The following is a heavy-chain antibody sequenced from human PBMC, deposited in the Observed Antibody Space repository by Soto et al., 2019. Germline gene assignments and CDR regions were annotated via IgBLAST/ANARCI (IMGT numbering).Heavy chain of an antibody. J-gene: IGHJ6*02. CDR3: AKVCYDFRSGYYTGYNYGMDV. V-gene: IGHV3-23*01. D-gene: IGHD3-3*01. Sequence: PWGSMRLSCAASGFTFSSYAMSWVRQAPGKGLEWVSGLSGSGGSTYYEDSVNGRFTSSRNNSKNTLYLQMNSLRAEDTAVYYCAKVCYDFRSGYYTGYNYGMDVWGQGTTVTVSS. CDR2: LSGSGGST. CDR1: GFTFSSYA.